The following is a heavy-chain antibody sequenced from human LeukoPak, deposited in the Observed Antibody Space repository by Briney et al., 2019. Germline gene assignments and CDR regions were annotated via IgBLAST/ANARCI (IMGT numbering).Heavy chain of an antibody. J-gene: IGHJ6*02. Sequence: GGSLRLSCAASGFTFSSYAMHWVRQAPGKGLEYVSAISSNGGSTYYANSVKGRFTISRDNSKNTLYLQMGSLRTEDMAVYYCARGGYDFWSGYYPYYYYGMDVWGQGTTVTVSS. CDR1: GFTFSSYA. CDR2: ISSNGGST. D-gene: IGHD3-3*01. V-gene: IGHV3-64*01. CDR3: ARGGYDFWSGYYPYYYYGMDV.